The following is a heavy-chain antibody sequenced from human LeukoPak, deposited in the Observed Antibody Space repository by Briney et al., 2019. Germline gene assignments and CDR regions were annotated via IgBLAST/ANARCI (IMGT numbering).Heavy chain of an antibody. CDR1: GFTFSSYS. Sequence: GGSLRLSCAASGFTFSSYSMNWVRQAPGKGLEWVSSISSSSSYIYYADSVKGRFTISRDNSKNTLYLQMNSLRAEDTAVYYCARGRYYDSSGPIDYWGQGTLVTVSS. CDR3: ARGRYYDSSGPIDY. V-gene: IGHV3-21*01. CDR2: ISSSSSYI. D-gene: IGHD3-22*01. J-gene: IGHJ4*02.